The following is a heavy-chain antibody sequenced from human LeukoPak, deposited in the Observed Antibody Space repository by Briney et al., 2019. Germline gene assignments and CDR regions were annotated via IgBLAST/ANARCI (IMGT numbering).Heavy chain of an antibody. Sequence: GASVKVSCKASGYTFTGYYMHWVRQAPGQGLEWMGWISAYNGNTNYAQKLQGRVTMTTDTSTSTAYMELRSLRSDDTAVYYCARVGRYYDFWSGYFPTHWFDPWGQGTLVTVSS. CDR3: ARVGRYYDFWSGYFPTHWFDP. D-gene: IGHD3-3*01. V-gene: IGHV1-18*04. J-gene: IGHJ5*02. CDR2: ISAYNGNT. CDR1: GYTFTGYY.